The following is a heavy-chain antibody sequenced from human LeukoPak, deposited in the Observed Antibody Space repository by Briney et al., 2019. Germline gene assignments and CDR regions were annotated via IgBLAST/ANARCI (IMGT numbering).Heavy chain of an antibody. D-gene: IGHD3-22*01. CDR2: IIPIFGTA. V-gene: IGHV1-69*13. CDR3: AREGNNHYYHSNPFDY. Sequence: SVKVSCKASGGTFSSYAISWVRQAPGQGLEWMGGIIPIFGTANYAQKFQGRVTITADESTSTAYMELSSLRSEDTAVYYCAREGNNHYYHSNPFDYGGQGPLVTVSS. J-gene: IGHJ4*02. CDR1: GGTFSSYA.